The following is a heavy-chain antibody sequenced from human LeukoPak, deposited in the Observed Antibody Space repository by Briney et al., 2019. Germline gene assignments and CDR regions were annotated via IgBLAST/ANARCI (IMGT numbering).Heavy chain of an antibody. V-gene: IGHV3-53*01. CDR3: ARDRGYYDSSGYYHQAYFDY. CDR1: GFTFSDYY. Sequence: GGSLRLSCAASGFTFSDYYMSWVRQAPGKGLEWVSVIYSGGSTYYADSVKGRFTISGDNSKNTLYLQMNSLRAEDTAVYYCARDRGYYDSSGYYHQAYFDYWGQGTLVTVSS. D-gene: IGHD3-22*01. CDR2: IYSGGST. J-gene: IGHJ4*02.